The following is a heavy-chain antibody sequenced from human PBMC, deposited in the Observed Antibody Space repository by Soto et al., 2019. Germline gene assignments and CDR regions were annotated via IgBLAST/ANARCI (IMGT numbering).Heavy chain of an antibody. CDR2: ISGSGGST. J-gene: IGHJ5*02. CDR1: GFTFSSYA. V-gene: IGHV3-23*01. D-gene: IGHD1-26*01. Sequence: EVQLLESGGGLVQPGGSLRLSCAASGFTFSSYAMSWVRQAPGKGLEWVSAISGSGGSTYYADSVKGRFTISRDNSTNTLYLQMNSLRAEDTAVYYCAKDGGSLYSQSLDPWGQGTLVTVSS. CDR3: AKDGGSLYSQSLDP.